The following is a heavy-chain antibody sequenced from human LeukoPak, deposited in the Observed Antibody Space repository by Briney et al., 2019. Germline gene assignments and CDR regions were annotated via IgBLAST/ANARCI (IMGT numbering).Heavy chain of an antibody. CDR3: GKGIVVVPAVVDY. Sequence: GGSLRLSCAASGFTFSSYGMHWVRQAPGKGLEWVAYIRYDGSNKYYADSVKGRFTISKDNSKNTLYLQMNSLRAEDTAVYYCGKGIVVVPAVVDYWGQGTLVTVSS. V-gene: IGHV3-30*02. CDR1: GFTFSSYG. J-gene: IGHJ4*02. CDR2: IRYDGSNK. D-gene: IGHD2-2*01.